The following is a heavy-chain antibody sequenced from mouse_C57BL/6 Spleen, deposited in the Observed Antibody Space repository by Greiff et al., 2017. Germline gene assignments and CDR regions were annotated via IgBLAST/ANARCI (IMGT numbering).Heavy chain of an antibody. J-gene: IGHJ3*01. Sequence: EVKLMESGGGLVKPGGSLKLSCAASGFTFSSYAMSWVRQTPEKRLEWVATISDGGSYTYYPDNVTGRFTISRANAKNNLYLQMSHLKSEDTAMYYCATYYYGSSPFAYWGQGTLVTVSA. CDR2: ISDGGSYT. D-gene: IGHD1-1*01. CDR3: ATYYYGSSPFAY. CDR1: GFTFSSYA. V-gene: IGHV5-4*03.